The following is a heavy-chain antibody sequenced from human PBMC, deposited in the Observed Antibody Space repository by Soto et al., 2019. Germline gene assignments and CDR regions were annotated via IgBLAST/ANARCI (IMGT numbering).Heavy chain of an antibody. CDR1: GGSISSGGYS. CDR3: ARVPTI. V-gene: IGHV4-30-2*01. J-gene: IGHJ4*02. CDR2: IYHSGST. Sequence: PSETLSFTCAVSGGSISSGGYSWSWIRQPPGKGLEWIGYIYHSGSTYYNPSLKSRVTISVDRSKNQFSLKLSSVTAADMAVYYCARVPTIWGQGTLVTVSS.